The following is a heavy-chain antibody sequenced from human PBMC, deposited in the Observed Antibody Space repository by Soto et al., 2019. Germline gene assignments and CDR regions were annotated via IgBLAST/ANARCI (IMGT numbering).Heavy chain of an antibody. Sequence: PGESLKISCKGSGYSFTSYWISWVRQMPGKGLEWMGRIDPSDSYTNHSPSFQGHVTISADKSISTAYLQWSSLKASDTAMYYCASSLRRIVGATGWFDPWGQGTLVTVSS. J-gene: IGHJ5*02. V-gene: IGHV5-10-1*01. CDR2: IDPSDSYT. D-gene: IGHD1-26*01. CDR3: ASSLRRIVGATGWFDP. CDR1: GYSFTSYW.